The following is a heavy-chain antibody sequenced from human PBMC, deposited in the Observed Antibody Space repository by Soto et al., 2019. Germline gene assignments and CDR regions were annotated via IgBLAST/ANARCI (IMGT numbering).Heavy chain of an antibody. CDR3: AREGGYSGYDYHSHYYYDGMDV. CDR2: IIPILGIA. Sequence: ASVKVSCKASGGTFSSYTISWVRQAPGQGLEWMGRIIPILGIANYAQKFQGRVTITADKSTSTAYMELSSLRSEDTAVYYCAREGGYSGYDYHSHYYYDGMDVGCQGTTVTGS. D-gene: IGHD5-12*01. J-gene: IGHJ6*02. CDR1: GGTFSSYT. V-gene: IGHV1-69*04.